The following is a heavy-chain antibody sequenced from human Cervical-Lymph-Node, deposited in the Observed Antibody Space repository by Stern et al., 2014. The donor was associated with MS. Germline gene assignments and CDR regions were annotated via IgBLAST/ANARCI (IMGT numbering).Heavy chain of an antibody. V-gene: IGHV5-51*01. CDR3: ARQRYFDY. CDR2: IFPGGSDI. CDR1: GYTFTSYW. J-gene: IGHJ4*02. Sequence: EVQLVQSGPEVKRPGESLKISCQASGYTFTSYWIGWVRQMPGKGLEWIAIIFPGGSDIRSSPSFQGQATISADKTSSPAYLQWNNRKASDTAIYYCARQRYFDYWGQGTLVTVSS.